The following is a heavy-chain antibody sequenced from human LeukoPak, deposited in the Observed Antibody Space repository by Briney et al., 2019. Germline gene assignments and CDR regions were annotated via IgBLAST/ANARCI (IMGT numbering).Heavy chain of an antibody. D-gene: IGHD3-22*01. CDR2: ISTTGSTV. CDR3: AKDFPHYYESSHGMDA. J-gene: IGHJ6*02. Sequence: PGGSLRLSCAASGFSFGRYEMNWVRQAPGKGLEGVSYISTTGSTVYYADSVEGRFTMSRDNAKNLLYLQMNSLRAEDAGVYYCAKDFPHYYESSHGMDAWGQGTTVTVSS. V-gene: IGHV3-48*03. CDR1: GFSFGRYE.